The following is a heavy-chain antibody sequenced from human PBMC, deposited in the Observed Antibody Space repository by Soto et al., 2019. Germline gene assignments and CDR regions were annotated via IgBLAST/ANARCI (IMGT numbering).Heavy chain of an antibody. CDR2: INQDGSEK. J-gene: IGHJ4*02. CDR1: GFTFSSYW. Sequence: GGSLRLSCAASGFTFSSYWMDWVRQAPGKGLEWVANINQDGSEKHYVASVKGRFTISRDNAKNSLYLQMSSLTAEDSALYYCSPSLDYWGQGTLVTVSS. V-gene: IGHV3-7*01. CDR3: SPSLDY.